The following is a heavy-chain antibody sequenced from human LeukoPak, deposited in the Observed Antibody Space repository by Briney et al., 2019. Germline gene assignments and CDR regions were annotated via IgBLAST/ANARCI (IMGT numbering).Heavy chain of an antibody. CDR2: IRYDGSNK. J-gene: IGHJ4*02. CDR1: GFTFSSYG. D-gene: IGHD3-10*01. V-gene: IGHV3-30*02. Sequence: PGGSLRLSCAASGFTFSSYGMHWARQAPGKGLEWVAFIRYDGSNKYYADSVKGRFTISRDNSKNTLYLQMNSLRAEDTAVYYCAKDIGFGDLSGLFDYWGQGTLDTVSS. CDR3: AKDIGFGDLSGLFDY.